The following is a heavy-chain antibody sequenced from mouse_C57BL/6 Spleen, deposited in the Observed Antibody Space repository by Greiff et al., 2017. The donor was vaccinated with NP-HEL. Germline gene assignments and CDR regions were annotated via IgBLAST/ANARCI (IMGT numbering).Heavy chain of an antibody. CDR3: TGTDSSGPYAMDY. Sequence: VQLQQSGAELVRPGASVTLSCKASGYTFTDYEMHWVKQTPVHGLEWIGAIDPETGGTAYNQKFKGKAILTADKSSSTAYMELRSLTSEDSAVYYCTGTDSSGPYAMDYWGQGTSVTVSS. V-gene: IGHV1-15*01. CDR1: GYTFTDYE. J-gene: IGHJ4*01. CDR2: IDPETGGT. D-gene: IGHD3-2*02.